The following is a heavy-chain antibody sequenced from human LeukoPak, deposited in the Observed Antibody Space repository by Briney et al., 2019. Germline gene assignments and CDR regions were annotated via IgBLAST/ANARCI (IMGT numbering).Heavy chain of an antibody. V-gene: IGHV1-69*01. D-gene: IGHD1-26*01. CDR1: GGTFSSYA. J-gene: IGHJ5*02. CDR2: IIPIFGTA. CDR3: ARGGPEWELRMTNWFDP. Sequence: SVKVSCKASGGTFSSYAISRVRQAPGRGLEWMGGIIPIFGTANYAQKFQGRVTITADESTSTAYMELSSLRSEDTAVYYCARGGPEWELRMTNWFDPWGQGTLVTVSS.